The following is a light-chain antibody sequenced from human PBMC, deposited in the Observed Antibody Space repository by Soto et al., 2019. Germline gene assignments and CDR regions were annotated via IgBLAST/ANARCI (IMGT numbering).Light chain of an antibody. CDR2: DAS. J-gene: IGKJ4*01. CDR3: QQRSNWPST. CDR1: PSVSGY. V-gene: IGKV3-11*01. Sequence: EIVLTQSPATLSLSPGNRATLSCRASPSVSGYLAWYQQKPRQAPRLLIYDASNRATGIPARFSGSGSGTDFTLTITSLEPEDFAVYYCQQRSNWPSTCGGGTKVEI.